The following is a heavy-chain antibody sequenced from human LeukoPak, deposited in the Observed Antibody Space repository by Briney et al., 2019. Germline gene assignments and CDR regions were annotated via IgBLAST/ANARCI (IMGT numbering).Heavy chain of an antibody. D-gene: IGHD2-2*02. V-gene: IGHV4-59*08. CDR1: GGSISSYY. CDR3: AAIRSPVYYYGMDV. J-gene: IGHJ6*02. CDR2: IYYSGST. Sequence: SETLSLTCTVSGGSISSYYWSWIRQPPGKGLEWNGYIYYSGSTNYHPSLKSRVTLSVDTSKSQFSLKLSSVTAADTAVYYCAAIRSPVYYYGMDVWGQGTTVTVSS.